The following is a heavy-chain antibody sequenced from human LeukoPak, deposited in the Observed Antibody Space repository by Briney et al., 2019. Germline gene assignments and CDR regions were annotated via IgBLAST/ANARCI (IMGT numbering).Heavy chain of an antibody. CDR3: AKEGGGSIRRVYYFDY. D-gene: IGHD1-26*01. J-gene: IGHJ4*02. Sequence: PGGSLRLSCAASGFTFSSYWMHWVRQAPGKGLEWVSAISGSGGSTYYADSVKGRFTISRDNSKNTLYLQMNSLRAEDTAVYYCAKEGGGSIRRVYYFDYWGQGTLVTVSS. V-gene: IGHV3-23*01. CDR1: GFTFSSYW. CDR2: ISGSGGST.